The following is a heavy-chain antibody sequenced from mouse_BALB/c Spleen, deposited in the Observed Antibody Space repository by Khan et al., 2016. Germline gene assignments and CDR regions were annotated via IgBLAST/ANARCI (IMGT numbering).Heavy chain of an antibody. CDR1: GYSITSDYA. J-gene: IGHJ4*01. D-gene: IGHD1-2*01. CDR2: ISYSGST. Sequence: EVKLLESGPGLVKPSQSLSLTCTVTGYSITSDYAWNWFRQFPGNKLEWMGYISYSGSTRYYPSLKSRIFITRDTSRNQFFLQLNSVTTEDAATYYCARTPTAYYAIDYWGQGTSVTDSS. V-gene: IGHV3-2*02. CDR3: ARTPTAYYAIDY.